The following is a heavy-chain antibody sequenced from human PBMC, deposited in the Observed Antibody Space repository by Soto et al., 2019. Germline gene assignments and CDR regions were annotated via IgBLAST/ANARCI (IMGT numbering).Heavy chain of an antibody. CDR1: GYNFTSYY. CDR2: INPISGST. Sequence: ASVKVSCKASGYNFTSYYMHWVRQAPGQGLEWMGIINPISGSTSYAQKFQGRVTMTRDTSTSTVYMELGSLRSEDTAVYYCARVSSWLHYYYYYGMDVWGQGTTVTVSS. V-gene: IGHV1-46*01. D-gene: IGHD6-13*01. J-gene: IGHJ6*02. CDR3: ARVSSWLHYYYYYGMDV.